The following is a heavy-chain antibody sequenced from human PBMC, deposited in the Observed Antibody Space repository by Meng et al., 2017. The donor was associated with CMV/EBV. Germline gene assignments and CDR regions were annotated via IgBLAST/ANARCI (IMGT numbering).Heavy chain of an antibody. CDR1: GGSVSSGSYY. V-gene: IGHV4-61*01. CDR3: ARGYCSGGSCYRGYYYGMDV. CDR2: IYYSGST. Sequence: GSLRLSCTVSGGSVSSGSYYWSWIRQPPGKGLEWIGYIYYSGSTNYNPSLKSRVTISVDTSKNQFSLKLSYVTAADTAVYYCARGYCSGGSCYRGYYYGMDVWGQGTTVTVSS. J-gene: IGHJ6*02. D-gene: IGHD2-15*01.